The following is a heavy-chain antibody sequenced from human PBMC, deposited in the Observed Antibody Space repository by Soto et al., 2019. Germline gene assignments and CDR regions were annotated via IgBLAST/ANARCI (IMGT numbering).Heavy chain of an antibody. CDR2: ISAYNGNT. V-gene: IGHV1-18*01. CDR1: GYTFTSYG. Sequence: ASVNVSCKTSGYTFTSYGISWVRQAPGQGLEWMGWISAYNGNTNYAQKLQGRVTMTTDTSTSTAYMELRSLRSDDTAVYYCARADWFTGAFDIRGQGKMVTVSS. J-gene: IGHJ3*02. D-gene: IGHD3-9*01. CDR3: ARADWFTGAFDI.